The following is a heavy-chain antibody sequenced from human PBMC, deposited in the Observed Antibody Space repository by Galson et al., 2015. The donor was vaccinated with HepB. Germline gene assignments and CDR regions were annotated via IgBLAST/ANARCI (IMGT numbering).Heavy chain of an antibody. J-gene: IGHJ4*02. V-gene: IGHV3-23*01. CDR1: GFIFSRFA. Sequence: SLRLSCAASGFIFSRFAMYWVRRPPGKGLEWVSGISCSGDDTDHADSVKGRFTISRDNSKNTLFLQMNSMRAEDTAIYYCAKKVEGTYPFDYWGQGTLVTVSS. CDR3: AKKVEGTYPFDY. D-gene: IGHD2-2*01. CDR2: ISCSGDDT.